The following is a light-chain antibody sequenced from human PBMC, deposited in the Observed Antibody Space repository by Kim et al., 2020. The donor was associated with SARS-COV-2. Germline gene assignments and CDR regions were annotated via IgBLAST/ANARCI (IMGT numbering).Light chain of an antibody. J-gene: IGLJ2*01. CDR2: QNK. CDR3: QAWDISTLV. V-gene: IGLV3-1*01. Sequence: SVSPGQTARITCSGDKLGDKYVCWYQQKPGQSPVFVMYQNKKRPSGIPERFSGSNSGNTATLIISGTQAMDEADYYCQAWDISTLVFGGGTQLTVL. CDR1: KLGDKY.